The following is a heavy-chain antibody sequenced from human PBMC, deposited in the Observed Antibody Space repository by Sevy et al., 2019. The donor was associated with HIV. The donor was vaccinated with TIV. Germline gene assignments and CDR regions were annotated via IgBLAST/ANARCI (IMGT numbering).Heavy chain of an antibody. J-gene: IGHJ4*02. V-gene: IGHV4-59*08. Sequence: SETLSLTCTVSGGSITSLYWNWIRQPPGKGLEWIANIYYNGHINYNPSLKSRVTLSLDTSKNQFALRLSAVTAADTAMYYCAGENTWGRGYSWGQGTLVTVSA. CDR3: AGENTWGRGYS. CDR1: GGSITSLY. CDR2: IYYNGHI. D-gene: IGHD1-26*01.